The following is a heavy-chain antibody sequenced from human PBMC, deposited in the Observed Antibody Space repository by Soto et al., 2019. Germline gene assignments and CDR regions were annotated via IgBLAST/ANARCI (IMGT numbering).Heavy chain of an antibody. CDR2: INAGNGNT. J-gene: IGHJ5*02. Sequence: ASVKVSCKASGYTFTSYAMHWVRQAPGQRLEWMGWINAGNGNTKYSQKFQGRVTITRDTSASTAYMELSSLRSEDTAVYYCARDPWGRHWFGPWGQGTLVTVSS. V-gene: IGHV1-3*01. D-gene: IGHD7-27*01. CDR3: ARDPWGRHWFGP. CDR1: GYTFTSYA.